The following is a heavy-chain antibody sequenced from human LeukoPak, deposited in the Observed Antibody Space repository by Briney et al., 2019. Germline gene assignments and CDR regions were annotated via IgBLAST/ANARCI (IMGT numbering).Heavy chain of an antibody. V-gene: IGHV3-49*04. CDR1: GFTFGDYV. CDR3: TREKLGLTGLSDY. Sequence: GGSLRLSCTVSGFTFGDYVINWVRQAPVKGLEWVGFIRRDGRTEYSASVKGSFTISRDDSRSIANLQMNSLKTEDTAVYYCTREKLGLTGLSDYWGQGTLVTVSS. CDR2: IRRDGRT. J-gene: IGHJ4*02. D-gene: IGHD1-7*01.